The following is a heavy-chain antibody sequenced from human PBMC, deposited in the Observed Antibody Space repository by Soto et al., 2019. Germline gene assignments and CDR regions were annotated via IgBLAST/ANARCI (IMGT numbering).Heavy chain of an antibody. D-gene: IGHD1-1*01. CDR1: GYTFTNYH. CDR2: ISGYNGNT. Sequence: QVQLVQSGAEVKKPGASVKVSCKASGYTFTNYHISWVRQAPGQRLEWMGWISGYNGNTKYAQKLQGRVTMTTETPTTTAYMELRSLRSDDTAVYYCARSPDPLYNWSDVRVFTWLDPWGQANLVTVSS. CDR3: ARSPDPLYNWSDVRVFTWLDP. V-gene: IGHV1-18*01. J-gene: IGHJ5*02.